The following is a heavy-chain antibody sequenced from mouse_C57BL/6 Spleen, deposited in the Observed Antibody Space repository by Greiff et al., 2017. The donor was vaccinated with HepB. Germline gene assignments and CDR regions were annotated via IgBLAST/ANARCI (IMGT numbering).Heavy chain of an antibody. D-gene: IGHD1-1*01. CDR1: GYAFSSSW. CDR3: ARSYYHGSSHAMDY. Sequence: QVQLQQSGPELVKPGASVKISCKASGYAFSSSWMNWVKQRPGKGLEWIGRIYPGDGDTNYNGKFKGKATLTADKSSSTAYMQLSSLTSEDSAVYFCARSYYHGSSHAMDYWGQGTSVTVSS. V-gene: IGHV1-82*01. J-gene: IGHJ4*01. CDR2: IYPGDGDT.